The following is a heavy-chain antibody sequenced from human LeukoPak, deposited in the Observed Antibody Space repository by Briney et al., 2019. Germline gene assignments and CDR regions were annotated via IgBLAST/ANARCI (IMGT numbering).Heavy chain of an antibody. J-gene: IGHJ4*02. Sequence: ASVKVSCTASGYTFTSYDINWVRQATGQGLEWMGWMNPNSGNTGYAQKFQGRVTMTRNTSISTAYMELSSLRSEDTAVYYCARGQGTTRPPSFDYWGQGTLVTVSS. D-gene: IGHD4-17*01. CDR1: GYTFTSYD. CDR3: ARGQGTTRPPSFDY. CDR2: MNPNSGNT. V-gene: IGHV1-8*01.